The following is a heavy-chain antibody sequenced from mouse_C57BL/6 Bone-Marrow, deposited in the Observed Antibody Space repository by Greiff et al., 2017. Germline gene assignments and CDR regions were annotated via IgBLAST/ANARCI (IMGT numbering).Heavy chain of an antibody. CDR2: IHPNSGST. J-gene: IGHJ4*01. Sequence: QVQLQQPGAELVKPGASVKLSCKASGYTFTSYWMHWVKQRPGQGLEWIGMIHPNSGSTNYNEKFKSKATLTVDKSSSTAYMQLSSLTSGDSAVYYWARANIYPRDYGGQGPSVTVSS. CDR3: ARANIYPRDY. D-gene: IGHD1-1*01. CDR1: GYTFTSYW. V-gene: IGHV1-64*01.